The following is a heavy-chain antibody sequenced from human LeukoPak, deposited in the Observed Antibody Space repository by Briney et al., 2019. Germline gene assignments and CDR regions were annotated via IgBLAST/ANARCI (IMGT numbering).Heavy chain of an antibody. V-gene: IGHV7-4-1*02. CDR1: GYTFTSYA. Sequence: ASVKVSCKAAGYTFTSYATNWVRQAPGQGLEWMGWINTNTGNPTYAQGFTGRFVFSLDTSVSTAYLQISSLKAEDTAVYYCARDADRYYGSDGDNWFDPWAQRTLVTVSS. J-gene: IGHJ5*02. CDR3: ARDADRYYGSDGDNWFDP. D-gene: IGHD3-10*01. CDR2: INTNTGNP.